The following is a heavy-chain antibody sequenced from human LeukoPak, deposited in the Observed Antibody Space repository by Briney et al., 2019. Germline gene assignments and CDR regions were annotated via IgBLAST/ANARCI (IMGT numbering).Heavy chain of an antibody. CDR2: IIPILGIA. J-gene: IGHJ4*02. V-gene: IGHV1-69*04. Sequence: SVKVSCKASGGTFSSYAISWVRQAPGQGLEWMGRIIPILGIANYAQKFQGRVTITADKSTSTAYMELSSLRSEDTAVYYCASAAYDFWSGYYRYYFDYWGQGTLVTVSS. CDR1: GGTFSSYA. CDR3: ASAAYDFWSGYYRYYFDY. D-gene: IGHD3-3*01.